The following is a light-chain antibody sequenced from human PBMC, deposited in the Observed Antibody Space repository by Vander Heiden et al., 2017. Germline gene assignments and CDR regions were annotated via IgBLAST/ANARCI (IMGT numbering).Light chain of an antibody. Sequence: ILMTHPAASLPVSLGERATINCKSSQSVLYSSNNKNYLAWYQQKPGQPPKLLIYWASTRESGVPDRFSGSGSGTDFTLTISSLQAEDVAIYYCQQYYSPYTFGQGTKLEIK. J-gene: IGKJ2*01. CDR1: QSVLYSSNNKNY. CDR2: WAS. CDR3: QQYYSPYT. V-gene: IGKV4-1*01.